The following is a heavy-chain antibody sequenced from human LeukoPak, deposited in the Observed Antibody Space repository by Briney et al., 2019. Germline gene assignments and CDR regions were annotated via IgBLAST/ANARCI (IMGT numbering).Heavy chain of an antibody. CDR1: GGSISSGDYY. CDR2: IYYSGST. J-gene: IGHJ4*02. V-gene: IGHV4-30-4*02. CDR3: ARDGGRGYSYYGY. D-gene: IGHD5-18*01. Sequence: SETLSLTCTVSGGSISSGDYYWSWIRQPPGKGLEWIGYIYYSGSTYYNPSLKSRVTISVDTSKNQFSLKLSSVTAADTAVYYCARDGGRGYSYYGYWGQGTLVTVSS.